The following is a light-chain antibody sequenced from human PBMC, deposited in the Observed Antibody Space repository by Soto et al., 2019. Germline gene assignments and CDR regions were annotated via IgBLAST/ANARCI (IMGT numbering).Light chain of an antibody. Sequence: DIQMTQSPSTLSASVGDRVTITCRASQTINSKLAWYQKKPGQAPKLLIFDGYNLESGVPSRFSCSGSGTEFTLSIGSLQPDDFATYYCQQYETYFRYTFGQGTKLDIK. CDR3: QQYETYFRYT. V-gene: IGKV1-5*01. CDR1: QTINSK. J-gene: IGKJ2*01. CDR2: DGY.